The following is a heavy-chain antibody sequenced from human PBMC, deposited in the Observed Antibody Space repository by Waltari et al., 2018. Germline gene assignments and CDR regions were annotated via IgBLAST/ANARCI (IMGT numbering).Heavy chain of an antibody. V-gene: IGHV4-39*01. D-gene: IGHD3-22*01. J-gene: IGHJ4*02. CDR2: VFYTGTT. CDR3: ARHNSGYYTPHDY. Sequence: QLQLQESGPGLVKPSETLSLTCPVSGGSMNGYYWGWIRQSPGKGLECIGSVFYTGTTYCKPSLKSRLTISIDTSKNQFSLRLASVTAADTAVYYCARHNSGYYTPHDYWGQGTQVTVSS. CDR1: GGSMNGYY.